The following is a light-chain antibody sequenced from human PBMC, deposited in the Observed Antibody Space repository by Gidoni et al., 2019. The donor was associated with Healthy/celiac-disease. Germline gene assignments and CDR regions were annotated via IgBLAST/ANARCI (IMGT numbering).Light chain of an antibody. Sequence: SALTQPRSVSGSPGQSVTISCTGTSSDVGDSNYVSWYQQHPGKAPKLMIYDVSKRPSGVPDRFSGSKSGNTASLTISGLQAEDEADYYCCSYAGSYTWVFGGGTKLTVL. CDR2: DVS. V-gene: IGLV2-11*01. J-gene: IGLJ2*01. CDR1: SSDVGDSNY. CDR3: CSYAGSYTWV.